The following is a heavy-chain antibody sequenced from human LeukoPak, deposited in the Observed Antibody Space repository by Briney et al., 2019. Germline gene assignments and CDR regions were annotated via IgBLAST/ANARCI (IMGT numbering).Heavy chain of an antibody. V-gene: IGHV3-48*03. CDR3: ARGYCSGGSCYFDY. Sequence: GGSLRLSCAASGFTFSNYEMNWVREAPGKGLEWVSYISSSGSTTYYADSVRGRFTISRDNAKNSLYLQMNSLRAEDTAVYYCARGYCSGGSCYFDYWGQGTLVTVSS. CDR2: ISSSGSTT. J-gene: IGHJ4*02. CDR1: GFTFSNYE. D-gene: IGHD2-15*01.